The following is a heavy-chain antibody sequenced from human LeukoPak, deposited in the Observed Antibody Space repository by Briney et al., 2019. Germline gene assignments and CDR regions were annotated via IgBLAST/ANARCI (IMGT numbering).Heavy chain of an antibody. J-gene: IGHJ6*02. CDR3: AKTGNGDYYYYGMDV. D-gene: IGHD1-1*01. V-gene: IGHV3-23*01. CDR1: GFTFSGYA. CDR2: ISGNGGTT. Sequence: GGSLRLSCAASGFTFSGYAMSWVRQAPGKGLEWVSGISGNGGTTYYADSVKGRFSISRDNSKSTLFLQMNSPRAEDTAIYYCAKTGNGDYYYYGMDVWGQGTTVTVSS.